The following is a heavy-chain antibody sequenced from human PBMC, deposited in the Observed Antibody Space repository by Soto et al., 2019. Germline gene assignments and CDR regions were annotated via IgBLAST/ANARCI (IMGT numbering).Heavy chain of an antibody. CDR3: AKELRTGNRYFDS. CDR2: ISFDGVDE. CDR1: GFSFNTYG. V-gene: IGHV3-30*18. D-gene: IGHD1-1*01. J-gene: IGHJ4*03. Sequence: QVQLVQSGGGVVQPGESLRLSCVASGFSFNTYGCHWVRQAPGKGLEWVGLISFDGVDEHYGDSVRGRFTISKDSAKNTVYLQMNSLAAEDTAQYFCAKELRTGNRYFDSWGQGTLVTVSS.